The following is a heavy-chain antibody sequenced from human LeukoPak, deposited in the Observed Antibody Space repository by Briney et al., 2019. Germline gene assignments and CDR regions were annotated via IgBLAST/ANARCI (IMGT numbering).Heavy chain of an antibody. V-gene: IGHV6-1*01. D-gene: IGHD3-22*01. Sequence: SQTLSLTCAISGDSVSSNSAAWNWIRQSPSRGLEWLGRTYYRSKLYNDYAVSVKSRITINPDTSKNQFSLQLNSVTPEDTAVYYCARGAVDSSGYYWSFDYWGQGTLVTVSS. CDR1: GDSVSSNSAA. J-gene: IGHJ4*02. CDR3: ARGAVDSSGYYWSFDY. CDR2: TYYRSKLYN.